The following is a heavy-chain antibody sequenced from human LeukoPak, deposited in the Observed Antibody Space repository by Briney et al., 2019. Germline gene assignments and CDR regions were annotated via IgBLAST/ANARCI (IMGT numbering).Heavy chain of an antibody. CDR2: IWYDGSNK. D-gene: IGHD6-19*01. J-gene: IGHJ6*02. CDR3: ARGVHMYSSGWYESYYHYGMDV. Sequence: GGSLRLSCAASGFTFSSYGMHWVRQAPGKGLEWVAVIWYDGSNKYYADSVKGRFTISRDNSKNTLYLQMNSLRAEDAAVYYCARGVHMYSSGWYESYYHYGMDVWGQGTTVTVSS. CDR1: GFTFSSYG. V-gene: IGHV3-33*01.